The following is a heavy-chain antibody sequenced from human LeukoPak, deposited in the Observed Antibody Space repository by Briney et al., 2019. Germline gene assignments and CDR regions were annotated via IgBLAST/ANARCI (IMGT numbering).Heavy chain of an antibody. CDR2: INSDGSST. CDR3: ARTYYDFWSGYSPIHY. CDR1: GFTFSSYW. Sequence: GGSLRLSCAASGFTFSSYWMHWVRQAPGKGLVWVSRINSDGSSTSYADSVKGRFTISRDNAKNTLYLQMNGLRAEDTAVYYCARTYYDFWSGYSPIHYWGQGTLVTVSS. J-gene: IGHJ4*02. V-gene: IGHV3-74*01. D-gene: IGHD3-3*01.